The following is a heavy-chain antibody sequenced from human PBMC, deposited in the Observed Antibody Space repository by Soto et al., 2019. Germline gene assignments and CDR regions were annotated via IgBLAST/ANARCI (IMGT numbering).Heavy chain of an antibody. Sequence: VQLLESGGGLVQPGGSLRLSCAASGFTFSSYAMSWVRQAPGKGLEWVSAISGSGGSTYYADSVKGRFTISRDNSRNTLYLQMNSLRAEDTAVYYCARVSRWDDNNCDWGQGTLVTVSS. V-gene: IGHV3-23*01. J-gene: IGHJ4*02. D-gene: IGHD1-1*01. CDR1: GFTFSSYA. CDR3: ARVSRWDDNNCD. CDR2: ISGSGGST.